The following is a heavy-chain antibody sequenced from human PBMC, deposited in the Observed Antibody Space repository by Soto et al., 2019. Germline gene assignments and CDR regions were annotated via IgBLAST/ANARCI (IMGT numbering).Heavy chain of an antibody. CDR2: FYPGDSTS. CDR1: GYSFISYW. D-gene: IGHD2-15*01. Sequence: RGESLKISCKTSGYSFISYWVAWVRQLPGKGLGWMGTFYPGDSTSTYSPSFQGQVTISVDKSISTAYLQLSSLKASDTAMYYCARIIGYCRNNDCSWTFDIWGQGTMVTVSS. V-gene: IGHV5-51*01. CDR3: ARIIGYCRNNDCSWTFDI. J-gene: IGHJ3*02.